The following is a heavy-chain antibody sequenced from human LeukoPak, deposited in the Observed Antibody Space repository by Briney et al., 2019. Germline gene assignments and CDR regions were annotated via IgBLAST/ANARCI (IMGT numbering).Heavy chain of an antibody. J-gene: IGHJ4*02. CDR1: GYSFSSYW. V-gene: IGHV5-51*01. CDR2: IYPGDFDT. CDR3: ARSLSPAAVALGY. Sequence: GESLKISCKASGYSFSSYWIGWVRQMPGKGLELMGIIYPGDFDTRYTPSFQGQVTISADKSITTAYLQWSSLQASDTAMYYCARSLSPAAVALGYWGQGALVTVPS. D-gene: IGHD2-2*01.